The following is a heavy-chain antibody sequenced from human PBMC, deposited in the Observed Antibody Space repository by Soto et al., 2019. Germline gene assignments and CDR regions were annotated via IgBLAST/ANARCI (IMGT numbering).Heavy chain of an antibody. D-gene: IGHD5-12*01. Sequence: ASVKVSCKASGGTFSSYTISWVRQAPGQGLEWMGRIIPILGIANYAQKFQGRVTITADKSTSTAYMELSSLRSEDTAVYYCASPGGAYVPPPYYNMDVWGKGNTVTVPS. CDR2: IIPILGIA. CDR3: ASPGGAYVPPPYYNMDV. CDR1: GGTFSSYT. V-gene: IGHV1-69*02. J-gene: IGHJ6*03.